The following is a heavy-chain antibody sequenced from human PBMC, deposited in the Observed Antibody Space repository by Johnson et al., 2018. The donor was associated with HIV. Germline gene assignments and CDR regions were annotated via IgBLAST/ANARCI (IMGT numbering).Heavy chain of an antibody. CDR2: IYSGGST. D-gene: IGHD1-7*01. CDR3: ATSLTGTRPSDI. V-gene: IGHV3-66*02. CDR1: GFTVSSNY. J-gene: IGHJ3*02. Sequence: VQLVESGGGLVQPGGSLRLSCAASGFTVSSNYMSWVRQAPGKGLEWVSVIYSGGSTYYADSVKGRFTISRDNSKNTLYLQMNSLRAEDTAVYYCATSLTGTRPSDIWGQGTMVTVSS.